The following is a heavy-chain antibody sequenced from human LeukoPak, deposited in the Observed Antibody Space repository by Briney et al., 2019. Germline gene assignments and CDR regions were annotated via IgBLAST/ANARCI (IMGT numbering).Heavy chain of an antibody. Sequence: GGTLRLSCAASGFTFSSYWMSWVRQAPGKGLEWVANIKQDGSEKYYMDSVKGRFTISRDNAKNSLYLQMDSLRAEDTAVYYCARGRGEWFGELFTYYFDYWGQGTLVTVSS. D-gene: IGHD3-10*01. CDR1: GFTFSSYW. V-gene: IGHV3-7*01. J-gene: IGHJ4*02. CDR3: ARGRGEWFGELFTYYFDY. CDR2: IKQDGSEK.